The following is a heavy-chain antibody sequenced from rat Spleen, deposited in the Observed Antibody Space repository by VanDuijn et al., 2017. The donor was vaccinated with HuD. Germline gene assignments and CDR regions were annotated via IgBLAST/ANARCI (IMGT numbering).Heavy chain of an antibody. J-gene: IGHJ2*01. V-gene: IGHV5-7*01. CDR2: ISYDGGST. Sequence: EVQLVESGGGLVQPGRSIKLSCAALGFTFSDYNMAWVRQAPKKGLEWVAYISYDGGSTYYRDSVKGRFSISRDDAKSTLYLQMDSLRSEDTATYYCARHAVTTGVDYFDYWGQGVMVTVSS. CDR1: GFTFSDYN. D-gene: IGHD1-11*01. CDR3: ARHAVTTGVDYFDY.